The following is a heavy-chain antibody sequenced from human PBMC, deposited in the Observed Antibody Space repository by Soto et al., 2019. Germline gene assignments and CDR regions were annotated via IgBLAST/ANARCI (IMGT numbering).Heavy chain of an antibody. CDR2: IYYSGST. D-gene: IGHD3-3*01. Sequence: SETLSLTCTVSGGSISSGDYYWSWIRQPPGKGLEWIGYIYYSGSTYYSPSLKSRVTISVDTSKNQFSLKLSSVTAADTAVYYCAREPYYDFWSGYYRAPYYYYGMDVWGQGTTVTVSS. J-gene: IGHJ6*02. V-gene: IGHV4-30-4*01. CDR1: GGSISSGDYY. CDR3: AREPYYDFWSGYYRAPYYYYGMDV.